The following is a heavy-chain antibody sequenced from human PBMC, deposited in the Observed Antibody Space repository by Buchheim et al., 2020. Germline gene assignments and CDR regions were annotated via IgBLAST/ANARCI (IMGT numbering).Heavy chain of an antibody. J-gene: IGHJ4*02. Sequence: QVQLVQSGAEVKKPGSSVKVSCKASGGTFSSYAISWVRQAPGQGLEWMGGIIPIFGTANYAQKFQGRVTITADESTSTASMELSSLRSEDTAVYYCARHSEDKPHYYDSSGYFDYWGQGTL. CDR3: ARHSEDKPHYYDSSGYFDY. V-gene: IGHV1-69*01. D-gene: IGHD3-22*01. CDR1: GGTFSSYA. CDR2: IIPIFGTA.